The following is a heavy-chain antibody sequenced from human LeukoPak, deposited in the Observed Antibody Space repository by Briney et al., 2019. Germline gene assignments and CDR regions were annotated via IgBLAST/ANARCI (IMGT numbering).Heavy chain of an antibody. J-gene: IGHJ4*02. Sequence: SETLSLTCTVSGGSISNSSYYWGWIRQPPGKGLECIGTIYYTGNTNYNPSLKSRVTISVDTSKNQFSLKLSSVTAADTAVYYCARQDHGDSTFDYWGQGTLVTVSS. D-gene: IGHD4-17*01. CDR2: IYYTGNT. CDR3: ARQDHGDSTFDY. CDR1: GGSISNSSYY. V-gene: IGHV4-39*07.